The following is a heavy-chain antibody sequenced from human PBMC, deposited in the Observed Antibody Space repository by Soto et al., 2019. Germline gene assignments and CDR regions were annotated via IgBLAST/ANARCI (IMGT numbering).Heavy chain of an antibody. CDR1: EGSNNISSHY. V-gene: IGHV4-39*01. J-gene: IGHJ6*02. Sequence: SSEPLSITRTVYEGSNNISSHYWGASRHPPGIVLEWIGTIYYSGSTYYNPSLKSRVTISVDTSKNQFSLKLSSVTAADTAVYYCARHLAYYYGSGSFAVYYYGMDVWGQGTTVS. CDR2: IYYSGST. CDR3: ARHLAYYYGSGSFAVYYYGMDV. D-gene: IGHD3-10*01.